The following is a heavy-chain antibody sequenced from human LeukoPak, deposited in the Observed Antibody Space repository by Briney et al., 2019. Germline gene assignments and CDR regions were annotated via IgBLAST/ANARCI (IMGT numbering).Heavy chain of an antibody. CDR3: AKNYYGSGNYPYYYYMDV. Sequence: GGSLRLSCAASGFTFSSHGMSWVRQAPGKGLEWVSGISASGGTTYYADSVKGRFTTSRDNSKNMLYVQMNSLRAEDTAVYYCAKNYYGSGNYPYYYYMDVWGKGTSVTISS. CDR2: ISASGGTT. D-gene: IGHD3-10*01. CDR1: GFTFSSHG. V-gene: IGHV3-23*01. J-gene: IGHJ6*03.